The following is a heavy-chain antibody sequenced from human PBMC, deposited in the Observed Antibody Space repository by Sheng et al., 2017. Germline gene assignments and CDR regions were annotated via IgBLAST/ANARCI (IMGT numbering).Heavy chain of an antibody. D-gene: IGHD5-12*01. CDR2: ISYDESNK. V-gene: IGHV3-30*18. J-gene: IGHJ4*02. CDR1: GFTFSSYG. CDR3: AKDRGEKWLQSSYYFDY. Sequence: QVQLVESGGGVVQPGRSLRLSCAASGFTFSSYGMHWVRQAPGKGLEWVAVISYDESNKYYADSVKGRFTISRDNSKNTLFLQMNSLRAEDTAVYYCAKDRGEKWLQSSYYFDYWGQGTLVTVSS.